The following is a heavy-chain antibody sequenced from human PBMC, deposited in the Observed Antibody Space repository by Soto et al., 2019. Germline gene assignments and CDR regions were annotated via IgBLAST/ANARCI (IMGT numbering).Heavy chain of an antibody. D-gene: IGHD3-3*01. CDR2: IDWNSGGI. CDR1: GFTFAEDA. CDR3: VKDKGTSSRFNYYGMDV. V-gene: IGHV3-9*01. J-gene: IGHJ6*02. Sequence: GGSLRLSCEGSGFTFAEDATHWVRHAPGKGQEWVSGIDWNSGGIGYADSVKGRFTISRDNGKNSLFLQMNSLRPEDTALYYCVKDKGTSSRFNYYGMDVWGQGTPVTVSS.